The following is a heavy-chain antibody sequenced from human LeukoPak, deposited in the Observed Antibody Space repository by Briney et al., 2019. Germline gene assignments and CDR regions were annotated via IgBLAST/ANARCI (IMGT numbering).Heavy chain of an antibody. CDR2: IYYSGST. CDR1: GGAVSSGSYH. Sequence: SETLSLTCTVSGGAVSSGSYHWSWIRQPPGKGLEWIGDIYYSGSTNYNPSLKSRVTISVDTSKNQFSLKLSSVTAADTAVYYCARVTGASPFDAFDIWGQGTMVTVSS. J-gene: IGHJ3*02. D-gene: IGHD7-27*01. V-gene: IGHV4-61*01. CDR3: ARVTGASPFDAFDI.